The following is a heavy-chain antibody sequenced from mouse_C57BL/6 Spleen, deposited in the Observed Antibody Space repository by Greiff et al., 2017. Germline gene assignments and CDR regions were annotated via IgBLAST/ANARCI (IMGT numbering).Heavy chain of an antibody. Sequence: EVQLQQSGTVLARPGASVKMSCKTSGYTFTSYWMHWVKQRPGQGLEWIGAIYPGNSDTSYNQKFKGKAKLTAVTSASTAYMELSSLTNEDSAVYYCTRGGLYGNYYFDYWGQGTTLTVSS. CDR2: IYPGNSDT. D-gene: IGHD2-1*01. J-gene: IGHJ2*01. CDR1: GYTFTSYW. CDR3: TRGGLYGNYYFDY. V-gene: IGHV1-5*01.